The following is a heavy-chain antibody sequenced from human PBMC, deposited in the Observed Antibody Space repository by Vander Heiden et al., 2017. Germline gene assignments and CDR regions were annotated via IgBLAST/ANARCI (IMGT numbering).Heavy chain of an antibody. CDR3: ARSKKRAYSSGAGGYFDY. CDR2: IIPIFGTA. D-gene: IGHD6-19*01. CDR1: GGTFSSYA. J-gene: IGHJ4*02. V-gene: IGHV1-69*01. Sequence: QVQLVQSGAEVKKPGSSVKVPCKASGGTFSSYAIRWVRQAPGQGLEWMGGIIPIFGTANYAQKFQGRVTITADESTSTAYMELSSLRSEDTAVYYCARSKKRAYSSGAGGYFDYWGQGTLVTVSS.